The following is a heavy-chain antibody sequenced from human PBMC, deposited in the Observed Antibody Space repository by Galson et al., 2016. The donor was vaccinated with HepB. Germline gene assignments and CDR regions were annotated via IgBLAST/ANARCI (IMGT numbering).Heavy chain of an antibody. CDR3: AKGDILYGYSTFDY. V-gene: IGHV3-23*01. Sequence: LRLSCAASGVTFSRYPMSWVRQAPGKGLEWVSTISHSGGDTFYADSVRGRFTISRGNSKKMLYLQMNSQKLEDSAIYFCAKGDILYGYSTFDYWGPGTVVTVSS. J-gene: IGHJ4*02. CDR1: GVTFSRYP. D-gene: IGHD3-22*01. CDR2: ISHSGGDT.